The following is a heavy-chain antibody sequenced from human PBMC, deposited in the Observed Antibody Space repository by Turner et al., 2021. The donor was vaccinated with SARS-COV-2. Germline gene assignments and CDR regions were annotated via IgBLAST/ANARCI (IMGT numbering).Heavy chain of an antibody. D-gene: IGHD6-13*01. Sequence: EVQLVESGGGLVKPGGSVRLSCAASGFTFSSFNMNWVRQAPGKGLEWVSSISSGSSYIYYADSVKGRFTISRDNAKNSLYLQMNSLRAEDTAVYYCARVFPEVAGYSSSWYSYYYGMDVWGQGTTVTVS. V-gene: IGHV3-21*01. J-gene: IGHJ6*02. CDR2: ISSGSSYI. CDR3: ARVFPEVAGYSSSWYSYYYGMDV. CDR1: GFTFSSFN.